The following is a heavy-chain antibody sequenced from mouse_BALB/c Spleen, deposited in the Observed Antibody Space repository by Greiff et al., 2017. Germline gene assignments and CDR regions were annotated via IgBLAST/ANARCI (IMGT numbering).Heavy chain of an antibody. CDR3: ARYYYGSRGAMDY. V-gene: IGHV5-9*03. J-gene: IGHJ4*01. CDR1: GFTFSSYT. CDR2: ISSGGGNT. D-gene: IGHD1-1*01. Sequence: EVHLVESGGGLVKPGGSLKLSCAASGFTFSSYTMSWVRQTPEKRLEWVATISSGGGNTYYPDSVKGRFTISRDNAKNNLYLQMSSLRSEDTALYYCARYYYGSRGAMDYWGQGTSVTVSS.